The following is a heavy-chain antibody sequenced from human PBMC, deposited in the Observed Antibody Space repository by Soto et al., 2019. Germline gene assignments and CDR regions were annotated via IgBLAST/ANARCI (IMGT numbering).Heavy chain of an antibody. CDR3: ARGHRTGYPNFYFDY. CDR2: IIPIFGTA. V-gene: IGHV1-69*06. Sequence: ASVKVSCKASGGTFSSYAISWVRQAPGQGLEWMGGIIPIFGTANYAQKFQGRVTITADKSTSTAYMELSSLRSEDTAVYYCARGHRTGYPNFYFDYWGQGTLVTVSS. CDR1: GGTFSSYA. D-gene: IGHD3-9*01. J-gene: IGHJ4*02.